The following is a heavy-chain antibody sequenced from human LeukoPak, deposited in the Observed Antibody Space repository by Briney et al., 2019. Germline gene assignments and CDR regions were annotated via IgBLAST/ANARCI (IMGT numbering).Heavy chain of an antibody. D-gene: IGHD4-17*01. CDR3: AKGRDYGDFDY. V-gene: IGHV3-23*01. Sequence: PGGSLRLSCAASGFTFSSYWMNWVRQAPGKGLEWISGISPSGGGTYYADFVKGRFTISRDDSKNTLYLQMNSLRAEDTAVYYCAKGRDYGDFDYWGQGTLVTVSS. CDR1: GFTFSSYW. J-gene: IGHJ4*02. CDR2: ISPSGGGT.